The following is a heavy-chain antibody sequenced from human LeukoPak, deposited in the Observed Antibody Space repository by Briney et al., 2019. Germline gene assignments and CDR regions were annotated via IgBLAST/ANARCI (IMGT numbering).Heavy chain of an antibody. CDR2: INPNSGGT. Sequence: ASVKVFCKASGYTFTGYYIHWVRQAPGQGLEWMGWINPNSGGTDYAQKFQGRVTMTRDTSISTAYMDLSKLKSDDSAVYYCARVLPDGFFPLEYWGQGTLVTVSS. CDR3: ARVLPDGFFPLEY. CDR1: GYTFTGYY. D-gene: IGHD3/OR15-3a*01. J-gene: IGHJ4*02. V-gene: IGHV1-2*02.